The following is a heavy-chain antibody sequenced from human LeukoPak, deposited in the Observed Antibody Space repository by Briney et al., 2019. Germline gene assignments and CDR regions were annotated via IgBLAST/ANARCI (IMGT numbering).Heavy chain of an antibody. D-gene: IGHD5-12*01. J-gene: IGHJ6*02. CDR3: ARDQSGYDPPHYYYYYGMDV. Sequence: SETLSLTCTVSGGSISSYYWSWIRQPAGKGLEWIGRIYTSGSTNYNPSLKSRATMSVDTSKNQFSLKLSSVTAADTAVYYCARDQSGYDPPHYYYYYGMDVWGQGTTVTVSS. CDR2: IYTSGST. CDR1: GGSISSYY. V-gene: IGHV4-4*07.